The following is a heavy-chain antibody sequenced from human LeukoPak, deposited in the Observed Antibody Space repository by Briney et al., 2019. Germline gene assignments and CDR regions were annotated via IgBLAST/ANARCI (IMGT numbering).Heavy chain of an antibody. Sequence: PSETLSLTCTVSGGSISSYYWSWIRQPPGKGLEWIGYIYYSGSTNYNPSLKSRVTISVDTSKNQFSLKLSSVTAADTAIYYCAIVERSTNYWGQGTLVTVSS. D-gene: IGHD2/OR15-2a*01. V-gene: IGHV4-59*01. CDR1: GGSISSYY. CDR3: AIVERSTNY. J-gene: IGHJ4*02. CDR2: IYYSGST.